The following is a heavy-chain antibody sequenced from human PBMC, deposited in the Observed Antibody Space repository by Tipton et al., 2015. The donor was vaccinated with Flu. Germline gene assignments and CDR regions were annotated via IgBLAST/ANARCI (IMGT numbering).Heavy chain of an antibody. J-gene: IGHJ4*02. D-gene: IGHD3-3*01. CDR2: INANSGYT. Sequence: QVQLVQSGAEVKKPGASVKVSCKASGYIFTNYVINWVRQAPGQGLEWMGWINANSGYTKSTESLQDRLTMTIDTSTTTAYMELRSLRSDDTAVYYCARGGTDFWRGFWNDYWGQGTLVTVSS. CDR3: ARGGTDFWRGFWNDY. V-gene: IGHV1-18*01. CDR1: GYIFTNYV.